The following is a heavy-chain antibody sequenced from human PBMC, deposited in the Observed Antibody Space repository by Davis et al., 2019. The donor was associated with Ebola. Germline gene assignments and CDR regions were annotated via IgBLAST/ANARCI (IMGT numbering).Heavy chain of an antibody. V-gene: IGHV3-48*02. CDR2: ISSTGSTI. CDR3: ARDFNRDYYDTSAYFDY. CDR1: GFTFSTYG. Sequence: GGSLRLSCAASGFTFSTYGMNWVRQAPGKGLEWVSYISSTGSTIYYADSVRGRFTISRDNAQNSLFLQINSLGDEDTAVYYCARDFNRDYYDTSAYFDYWGQGTLVTVSS. D-gene: IGHD3-22*01. J-gene: IGHJ4*02.